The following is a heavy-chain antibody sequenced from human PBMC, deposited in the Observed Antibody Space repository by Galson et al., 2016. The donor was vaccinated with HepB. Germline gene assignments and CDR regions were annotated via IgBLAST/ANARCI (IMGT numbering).Heavy chain of an antibody. J-gene: IGHJ3*02. Sequence: SETLSLTCDVSSASINDYSWSWVRLAPGRGLEWIGYIYYSGTINCNPSLESRVTLSIHTSKTQFSLNLKSVTAADTAVYYCASSTRGDTFENWGQGTMVTVAS. CDR3: ASSTRGDTFEN. CDR1: SASINDYS. V-gene: IGHV4-59*01. CDR2: IYYSGTI.